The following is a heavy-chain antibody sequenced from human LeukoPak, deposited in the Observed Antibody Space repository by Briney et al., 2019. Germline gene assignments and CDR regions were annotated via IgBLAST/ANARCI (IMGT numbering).Heavy chain of an antibody. CDR2: INTDGRST. CDR1: GFTFSSYW. Sequence: GGSLRLSCAASGFTFSSYWMQWVRQAPGKGPVWVSRINTDGRSTSYADSVKGRFTISRDNAKNTLYLQMNSLRAEDTAVYYCVRARGSYDRLDYWGQGTLVTVSS. J-gene: IGHJ4*02. CDR3: VRARGSYDRLDY. V-gene: IGHV3-74*01. D-gene: IGHD1-26*01.